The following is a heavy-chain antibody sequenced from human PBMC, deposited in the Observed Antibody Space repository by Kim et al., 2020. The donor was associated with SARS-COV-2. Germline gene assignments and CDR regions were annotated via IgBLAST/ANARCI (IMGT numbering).Heavy chain of an antibody. J-gene: IGHJ4*02. D-gene: IGHD2-15*01. Sequence: GGQSYAQRFQGRVTMTRDRSISTVYLEMTRLRSDDTAVYYCARSSLLDFDYWGQGTLVTVSS. CDR2: GGQ. V-gene: IGHV1-2*02. CDR3: ARSSLLDFDY.